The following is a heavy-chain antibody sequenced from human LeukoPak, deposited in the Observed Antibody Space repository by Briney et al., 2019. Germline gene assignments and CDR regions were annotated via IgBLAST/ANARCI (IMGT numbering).Heavy chain of an antibody. CDR2: VSGTGST. Sequence: SETLSLTCTVSGGSIRSYNWNWIRQPPGKGLEWIGYVSGTGSTNYNSSLENRVTLSLDASKSQISLNLRSATVADTAVYYCARQDALGKFPPPYYMDVWGKGTTVIVS. V-gene: IGHV4-59*08. J-gene: IGHJ6*03. CDR3: ARQDALGKFPPPYYMDV. D-gene: IGHD1-26*01. CDR1: GGSIRSYN.